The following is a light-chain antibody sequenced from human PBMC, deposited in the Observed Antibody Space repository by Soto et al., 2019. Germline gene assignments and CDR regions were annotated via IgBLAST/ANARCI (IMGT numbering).Light chain of an antibody. Sequence: QSALTQPASLSGSPGQSITISCTGTSSDIGAYDYVSWFQQHPGKAPKLMISEVNNRPSGVSNRFSGSKSGNTASLTISGLQAEDEADYYCASYTGSSTSVIFGRGTKLTVL. CDR1: SSDIGAYDY. V-gene: IGLV2-14*01. CDR3: ASYTGSSTSVI. J-gene: IGLJ2*01. CDR2: EVN.